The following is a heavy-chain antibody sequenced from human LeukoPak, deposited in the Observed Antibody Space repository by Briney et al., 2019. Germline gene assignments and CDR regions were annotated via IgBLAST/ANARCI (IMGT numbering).Heavy chain of an antibody. V-gene: IGHV4-4*07. CDR2: IYTSGST. D-gene: IGHD3-22*01. CDR3: ARDYYDSSGYYGRGGYYYMDV. CDR1: GGSISSYY. J-gene: IGHJ6*03. Sequence: SETLSLTCTVSGGSISSYYWSWIRQPAGKGLEWIGRIYTSGSTNHNPSLKSRLTISVEKSKIQLSLKLSSVTAADTAVYYSARDYYDSSGYYGRGGYYYMDVWGKGTTVTVSS.